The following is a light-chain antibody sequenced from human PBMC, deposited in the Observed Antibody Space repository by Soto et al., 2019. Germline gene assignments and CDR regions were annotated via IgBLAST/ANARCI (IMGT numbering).Light chain of an antibody. J-gene: IGKJ5*01. V-gene: IGKV1-9*01. CDR1: QGISGV. CDR3: QQVKIYPAT. Sequence: IQLTQSASSLSASVGDRVTITCRASQGISGVLAWYQQKPGQAPKLLIYAASTLQSGVPSRFSGSGFGTEFTLTISSLQPEDSATYYFQQVKIYPATVGQRPLLDIK. CDR2: AAS.